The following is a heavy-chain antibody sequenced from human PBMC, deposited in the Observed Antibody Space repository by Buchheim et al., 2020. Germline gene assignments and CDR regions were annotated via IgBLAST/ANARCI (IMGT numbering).Heavy chain of an antibody. CDR3: AHTPRADGIVGATQAPNYYYYYMDV. V-gene: IGHV1-8*01. CDR2: MNPNSGNT. CDR1: GYTFTSYD. Sequence: QVQLVQSGAEVKKPGASVKVSCKASGYTFTSYDINWVRQATGQGLEWMGWMNPNSGNTGYAQKFQGRVTMTRNTSISTAYMELSSLRSEDTAVYYCAHTPRADGIVGATQAPNYYYYYMDVWGKGTT. D-gene: IGHD1-26*01. J-gene: IGHJ6*03.